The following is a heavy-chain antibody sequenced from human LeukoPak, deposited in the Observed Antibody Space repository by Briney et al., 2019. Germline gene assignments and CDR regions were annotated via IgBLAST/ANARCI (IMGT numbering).Heavy chain of an antibody. D-gene: IGHD6-13*01. J-gene: IGHJ2*01. CDR1: GGSFSGYY. V-gene: IGHV4-34*01. CDR3: ARRGSSSWYSYWVSHFDL. Sequence: SETLSLTCAVYGGSFSGYYWSWIRQPPGKGLEWIGEINHSGSTNYNPSLKSRVTISVDTSKNQFSLKLSSVTAADTAVYYCARRGSSSWYSYWVSHFDLWGRDTLVTVSS. CDR2: INHSGST.